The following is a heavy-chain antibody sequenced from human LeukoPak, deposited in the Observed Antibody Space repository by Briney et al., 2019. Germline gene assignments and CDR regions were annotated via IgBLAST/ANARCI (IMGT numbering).Heavy chain of an antibody. CDR2: IYHSGST. CDR3: AREATMVRGVLDY. D-gene: IGHD3-10*01. J-gene: IGHJ4*02. CDR1: GDSISSGGHY. Sequence: KASETLSLTCTVSGDSISSGGHYWSWIRQPPGKGLEWIGYIYHSGSTYYNPSLKSRVTISVDRSKNQFSLKLSSVTAADTAVYYCAREATMVRGVLDYWGQGTLVTVSS. V-gene: IGHV4-30-2*01.